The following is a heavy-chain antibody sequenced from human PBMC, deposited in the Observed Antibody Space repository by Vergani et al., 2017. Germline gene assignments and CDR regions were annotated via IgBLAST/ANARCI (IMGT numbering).Heavy chain of an antibody. Sequence: QVQLVQSGAEVKKPGASVKVSCKASGYTFTSYDINWVRQATGQGLEWMGWMNPNSGNTGYAQKFQGRVTMTRNTSISTAYMERSSLRSEDTAVYYCARGPKPNYDFWSGYLSWFDPWGQGTLVTVSS. CDR3: ARGPKPNYDFWSGYLSWFDP. CDR1: GYTFTSYD. D-gene: IGHD3-3*01. J-gene: IGHJ5*02. V-gene: IGHV1-8*01. CDR2: MNPNSGNT.